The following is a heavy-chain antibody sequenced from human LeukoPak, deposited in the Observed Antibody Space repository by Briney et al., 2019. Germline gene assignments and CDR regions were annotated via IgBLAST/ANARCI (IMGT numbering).Heavy chain of an antibody. D-gene: IGHD2-2*01. CDR1: GGSISSSSYY. CDR3: ARSPVVPAAIGYYYYYMDV. J-gene: IGHJ6*03. CDR2: IYYSGST. Sequence: SETLSLTCTVSGGSISSSSYYWGWIRQPPGKGLEWIGSIYYSGSTYYNPSLKSRVTISVDTSKNQFSLKLSSVAAADTAVYYCARSPVVPAAIGYYYYYMDVWDKGTTVTVSS. V-gene: IGHV4-39*01.